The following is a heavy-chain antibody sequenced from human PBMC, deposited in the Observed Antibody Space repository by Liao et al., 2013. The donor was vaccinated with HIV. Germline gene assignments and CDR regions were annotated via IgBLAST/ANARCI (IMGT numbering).Heavy chain of an antibody. CDR3: ATAGDTSGYYWAALDS. J-gene: IGHJ4*02. V-gene: IGHV4-39*07. D-gene: IGHD3-22*01. CDR1: GGSISSYY. CDR2: IYYSGST. Sequence: QVQLQESGPGLVKPSETLSLTCTVSGGSISSYYWGWIRQPPGKGLEWIGSIYYSGSTYYNPSLKSRVTISIDTSKNQFSLSLSSVTAADTAVYYCATAGDTSGYYWAALDSWGQGTLVTVSS.